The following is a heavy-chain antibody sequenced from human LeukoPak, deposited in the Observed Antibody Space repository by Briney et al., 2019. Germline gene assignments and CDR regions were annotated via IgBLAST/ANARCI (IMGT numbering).Heavy chain of an antibody. CDR2: IRYYGSSK. D-gene: IGHD6-19*01. J-gene: IGHJ4*02. V-gene: IGHV3-30*02. CDR1: GFTFSSYG. Sequence: GGSLRLSCAASGFTFSSYGMHWVRQAPGKGLEWVAFIRYYGSSKYYADSVKGRFIISRDNSKNTLYLQMNSLRAEDTAMYYCAKDSDAWRGSGWYGDPFDYWGQGTLVTVSS. CDR3: AKDSDAWRGSGWYGDPFDY.